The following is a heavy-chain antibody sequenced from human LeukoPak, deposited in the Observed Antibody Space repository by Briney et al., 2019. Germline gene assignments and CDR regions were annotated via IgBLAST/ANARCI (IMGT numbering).Heavy chain of an antibody. J-gene: IGHJ3*02. V-gene: IGHV3-30*02. CDR3: AKVLEAATNDAFDI. Sequence: GGSLRLSCAASRFTFSSYGMHWVRQAPGKGLEWVAYIRFDGSNKDYADSVKGRFTISRDNSKNTLYLQMNSLRAEDTAVYYCAKVLEAATNDAFDIWGQGTMVTVSS. CDR1: RFTFSSYG. CDR2: IRFDGSNK. D-gene: IGHD2-15*01.